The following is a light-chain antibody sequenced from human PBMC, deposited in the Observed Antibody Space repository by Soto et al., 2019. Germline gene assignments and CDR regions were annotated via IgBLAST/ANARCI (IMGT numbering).Light chain of an antibody. CDR1: SSDVGGYNF. CDR2: DVS. Sequence: QSALTQPRSVSGSPGQSVTISCTGTSSDVGGYNFVSWYQQYPGKAPKLMIYDVSTRPSGVPDRFSGSKSGNTASLTISGLQAEDEADYYCCSYAGSYTHVVLFGGGTKLTVL. CDR3: CSYAGSYTHVVL. V-gene: IGLV2-11*01. J-gene: IGLJ2*01.